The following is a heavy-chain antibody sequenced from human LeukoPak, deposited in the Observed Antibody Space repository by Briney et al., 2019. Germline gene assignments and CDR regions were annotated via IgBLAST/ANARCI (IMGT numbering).Heavy chain of an antibody. CDR1: GFTFSSYP. J-gene: IGHJ4*02. D-gene: IGHD3-10*01. CDR2: ISSNGGST. CDR3: ARDRGPRTGFMVREAYDY. Sequence: GGSLRLSCSASGFTFSSYPMHWVRQAPGKGLEYVSAISSNGGSTYYADSVKGRFTISRDNSKNTLYLQMSSLRAEDTAVYYCARDRGPRTGFMVREAYDYWGQGTLVTVSS. V-gene: IGHV3-64*04.